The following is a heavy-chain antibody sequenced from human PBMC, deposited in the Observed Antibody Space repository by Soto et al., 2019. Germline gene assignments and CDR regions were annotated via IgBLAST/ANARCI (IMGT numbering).Heavy chain of an antibody. CDR3: AREGVAPYYYYGMDV. Sequence: ASVKVSCKASGYTFTRSGISWVRQAPGQGLEWMGWISTYNGDTNYAQTFQGRVTMTTDTSTSTVHMEVRSLRSDDPAVYYCAREGVAPYYYYGMDVWGQGTPVTVS. CDR2: ISTYNGDT. CDR1: GYTFTRSG. V-gene: IGHV1-18*01. J-gene: IGHJ6*02. D-gene: IGHD5-12*01.